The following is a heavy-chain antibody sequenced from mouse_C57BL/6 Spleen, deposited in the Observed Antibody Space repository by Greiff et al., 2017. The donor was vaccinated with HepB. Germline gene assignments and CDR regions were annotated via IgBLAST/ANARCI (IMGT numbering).Heavy chain of an antibody. D-gene: IGHD2-5*01. V-gene: IGHV1-4*01. CDR3: ASNSNYFAY. CDR1: GYTFTSYT. CDR2: INPSSGYT. Sequence: VQLQQSGAELARPGASVKMSCKASGYTFTSYTMHWVKQRPGQGLEWIGYINPSSGYTKYNQKFKDKATLTADKSSSTAYMQLSSLTSEDSAVYYCASNSNYFAYWGQGTLVTVSA. J-gene: IGHJ3*01.